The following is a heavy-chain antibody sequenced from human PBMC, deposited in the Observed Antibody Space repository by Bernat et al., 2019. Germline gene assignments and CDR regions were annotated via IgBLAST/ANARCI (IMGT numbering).Heavy chain of an antibody. CDR2: IYYSGST. J-gene: IGHJ4*02. V-gene: IGHV4-39*01. CDR3: ARYGITIFGVVSRFDY. Sequence: QLQLQESGPGLVKPSETLSLTCTVSGGSISSSSYYWGWIRQPPGKGLEWIGSIYYSGSTYYNPSLKSRVTISVDTSKNQFSLKLSSVTAADTAVYYCARYGITIFGVVSRFDYWGQGTLVTVSS. D-gene: IGHD3-3*01. CDR1: GGSISSSSYY.